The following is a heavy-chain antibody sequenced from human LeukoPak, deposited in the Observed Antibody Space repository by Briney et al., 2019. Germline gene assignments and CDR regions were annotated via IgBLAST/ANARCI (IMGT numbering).Heavy chain of an antibody. V-gene: IGHV3-66*01. D-gene: IGHD3-10*01. J-gene: IGHJ4*02. CDR1: GFTVSSNY. CDR3: ATFGIFGALV. CDR2: IYSGGNT. Sequence: GGSLRLSCAASGFTVSSNYMTWVRQAPGKGLEWVSVIYSGGNTYHADSVMGRFTVSSDNSKNTLYLQMNSLRAEDTAVYYCATFGIFGALVWGQGTLVTVSS.